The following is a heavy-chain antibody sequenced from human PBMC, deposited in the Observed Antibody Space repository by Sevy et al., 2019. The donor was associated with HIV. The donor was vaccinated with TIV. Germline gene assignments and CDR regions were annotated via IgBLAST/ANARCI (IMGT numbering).Heavy chain of an antibody. Sequence: GGSLRLSCAASGFTFSSYVMSWVRQAPGKGLEWVSAISGSGGSTYYADSVKGRFTISRDNSKNTLYLQMNSLRAEDTAVYYCAKDWGYCSSTSCYAFDYWGQGTLVTVSS. CDR2: ISGSGGST. V-gene: IGHV3-23*01. CDR3: AKDWGYCSSTSCYAFDY. J-gene: IGHJ4*02. CDR1: GFTFSSYV. D-gene: IGHD2-2*01.